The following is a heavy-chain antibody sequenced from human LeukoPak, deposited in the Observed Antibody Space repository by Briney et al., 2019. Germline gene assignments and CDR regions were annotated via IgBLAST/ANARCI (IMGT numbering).Heavy chain of an antibody. CDR3: AKRRGLELTYYYHMDV. CDR2: IGVGSSSH. Sequence: GGSLRLSCAASGFTFSWHAMNWVRHAPGKGLEWVAYIGVGSSSHYYGDSVKGRFTISRDDAKNSVYLQMNSLRADDTAVYYCAKRRGLELTYYYHMDVWGKGTTVTVSS. J-gene: IGHJ6*03. V-gene: IGHV3-48*04. D-gene: IGHD1-7*01. CDR1: GFTFSWHA.